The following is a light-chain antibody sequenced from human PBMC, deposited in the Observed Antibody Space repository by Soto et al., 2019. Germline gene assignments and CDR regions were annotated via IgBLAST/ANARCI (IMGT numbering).Light chain of an antibody. CDR1: QAIRNN. J-gene: IGKJ3*01. Sequence: DIQMTQSPSSLSASAGDRVTITCRASQAIRNNLAWYQQRPGEVPKLLIYAASTLHSGVPPRFSGSGSGTGFTLTISSLQPEDAATYYCQKYFSVPFTFGPGTKVDIK. V-gene: IGKV1-27*01. CDR2: AAS. CDR3: QKYFSVPFT.